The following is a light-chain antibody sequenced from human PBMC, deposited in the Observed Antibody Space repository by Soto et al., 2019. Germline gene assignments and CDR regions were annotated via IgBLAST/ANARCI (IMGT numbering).Light chain of an antibody. V-gene: IGKV4-1*01. CDR2: WAS. CDR3: QQYYSTPLT. J-gene: IGKJ4*01. Sequence: DIVMTQSPDSLAVSLGERATINCKSSQSVLYSSNNKNYLAWYQQKPGQPPKLLIYWASTRESGVPDRFSGSGSGKDFTLTISSLQAEDVAVYYGQQYYSTPLTFGGGTKVEIK. CDR1: QSVLYSSNNKNY.